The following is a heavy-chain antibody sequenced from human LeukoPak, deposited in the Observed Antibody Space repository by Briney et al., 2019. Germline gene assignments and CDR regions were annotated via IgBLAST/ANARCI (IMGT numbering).Heavy chain of an antibody. D-gene: IGHD5-24*01. CDR2: IVPLFGTA. Sequence: SVKVSCKASGGTFSSYAISWVRQAPGQGLEWMGGIVPLFGTANYAQESQGRVTFTTDESASTAYMEVSSLRSEDTAVHYCASGSLGDGYGVGDYYQYMDVWGKGTTVTVSS. V-gene: IGHV1-69*05. CDR3: ASGSLGDGYGVGDYYQYMDV. J-gene: IGHJ6*03. CDR1: GGTFSSYA.